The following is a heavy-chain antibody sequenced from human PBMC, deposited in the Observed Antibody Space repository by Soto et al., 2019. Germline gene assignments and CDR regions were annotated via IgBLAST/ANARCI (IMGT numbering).Heavy chain of an antibody. V-gene: IGHV1-69*12. D-gene: IGHD3-9*01. CDR3: ARGRDILTGYRDKSYYYYGMDV. Sequence: QVQLVQSGAEVKKPGSSVKVSCKASGGTFSSYAISWVRQAPGQGLEWLGGIIPIFGTANYAQKFHGRVTITAEESTSTAYMEESSVKSEDTAVYYCARGRDILTGYRDKSYYYYGMDVWGQETTVTVSS. CDR1: GGTFSSYA. CDR2: IIPIFGTA. J-gene: IGHJ6*02.